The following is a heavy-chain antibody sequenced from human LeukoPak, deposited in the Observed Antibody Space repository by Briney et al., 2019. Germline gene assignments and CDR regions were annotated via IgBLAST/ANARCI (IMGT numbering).Heavy chain of an antibody. V-gene: IGHV1-2*02. CDR1: GYTFTNYG. CDR2: INPNSGDT. D-gene: IGHD1-26*01. Sequence: ASVKVSCKASGYTFTNYGISWVRQAPGQGLEWMGWINPNSGDTDYAQKFQGRGTMTRDPSISTAYMELSRLRSDDTAVYYCARDAWLVGTTNLYYFDYWGQGTLVTVSS. J-gene: IGHJ4*02. CDR3: ARDAWLVGTTNLYYFDY.